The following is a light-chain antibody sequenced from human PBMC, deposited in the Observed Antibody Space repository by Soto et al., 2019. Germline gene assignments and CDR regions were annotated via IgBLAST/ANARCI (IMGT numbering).Light chain of an antibody. CDR3: QQTYSTPLT. J-gene: IGKJ4*01. CDR2: AAS. V-gene: IGKV1-39*01. Sequence: DIQMTQSPSSLSAYVGDRVTITCRASQSISSYLIWYQQKPGKAPKLLIYAASSLQSGVPSRFSGSGSGTDFSLTISSLQPEDFATYFCQQTYSTPLTFCGGTKVEIK. CDR1: QSISSY.